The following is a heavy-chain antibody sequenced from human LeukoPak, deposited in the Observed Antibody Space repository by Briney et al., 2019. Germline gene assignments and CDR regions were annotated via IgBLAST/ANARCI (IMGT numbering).Heavy chain of an antibody. V-gene: IGHV3-7*01. CDR2: IKQDGSEI. CDR3: ARIYGGISYYFDY. Sequence: GGSLRLSCAASGFTFSSNWMGWVRQAPGKGLEWVANIKQDGSEIYYVDSVKGRFTISRDNAKNSLYLQMNSLRAEDTAVYYCARIYGGISYYFDYWGQGTLVTVSS. CDR1: GFTFSSNW. J-gene: IGHJ4*02. D-gene: IGHD4-23*01.